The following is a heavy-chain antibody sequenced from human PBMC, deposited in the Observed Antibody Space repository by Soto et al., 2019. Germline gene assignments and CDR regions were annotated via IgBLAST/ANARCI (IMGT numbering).Heavy chain of an antibody. CDR1: GITFSSYA. CDR2: ISGSGGST. CDR3: AKVEDDYGDYGGHFQH. V-gene: IGHV3-23*01. J-gene: IGHJ1*01. D-gene: IGHD4-17*01. Sequence: GGSLRLSCAASGITFSSYAMSWVRQAPGKGLEWVSAISGSGGSTYYADSVKGRFTISRDNSKNTLYLQMNSLRAEDTAVYYCAKVEDDYGDYGGHFQHWGQGTLVTVSS.